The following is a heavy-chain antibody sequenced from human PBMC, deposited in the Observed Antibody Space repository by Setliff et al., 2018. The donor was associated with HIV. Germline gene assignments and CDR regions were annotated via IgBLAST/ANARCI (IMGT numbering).Heavy chain of an antibody. V-gene: IGHV4-59*12. J-gene: IGHJ1*01. CDR3: ASRYSSLGHFQH. CDR1: GGSISNYY. CDR2: IYYSGST. D-gene: IGHD3-22*01. Sequence: LSLTCTVSGGSISNYYWSWIRQPPGKGLEWIGYIYYSGSTNYNPSLKSRVTISLDTSKNQFSLKLSSVTAADRAVYYCASRYSSLGHFQHWGQGTLVTVSS.